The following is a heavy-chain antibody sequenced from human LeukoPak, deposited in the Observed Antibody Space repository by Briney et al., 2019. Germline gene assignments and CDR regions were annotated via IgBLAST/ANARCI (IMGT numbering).Heavy chain of an antibody. J-gene: IGHJ4*02. D-gene: IGHD2-15*01. CDR2: ISSSSSYI. CDR1: GFTFSSYS. Sequence: GGSLRLSXAASGFTFSSYSMNWVRQAPGKGVEWVSSISSSSSYIYYADSVKGRFTISRDNAKNSLYLQMNSLRAEDTAVYYCAREEYCSGGSCEFDYWGQGTLVTVSS. V-gene: IGHV3-21*01. CDR3: AREEYCSGGSCEFDY.